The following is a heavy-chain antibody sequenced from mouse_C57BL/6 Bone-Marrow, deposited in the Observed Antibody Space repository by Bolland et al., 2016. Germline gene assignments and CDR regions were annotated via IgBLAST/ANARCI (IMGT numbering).Heavy chain of an antibody. CDR3: ARDYDSYYAMDY. Sequence: YPRDGSTKYNEKFKGKATLTADKSSSTAYMQLNSLTSEDSAVYFCARDYDSYYAMDYWGQGTS. D-gene: IGHD2-4*01. CDR2: YPRDGST. J-gene: IGHJ4*01. V-gene: IGHV1-78*01.